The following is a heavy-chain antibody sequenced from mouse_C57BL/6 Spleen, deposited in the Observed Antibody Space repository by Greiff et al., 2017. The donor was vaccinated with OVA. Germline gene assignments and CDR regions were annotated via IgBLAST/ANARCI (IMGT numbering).Heavy chain of an antibody. D-gene: IGHD4-1*01. CDR2: IDPSDSYT. CDR1: GYTFTSYW. CDR3: ATRTGPYYFDY. V-gene: IGHV1-50*01. J-gene: IGHJ2*01. Sequence: VQLQQPGAELVKPGASVKLSCKASGYTFTSYWMQWVKQRPGQGLEWIGEIDPSDSYTNYNQKFKGKATLTVDTSSSTAYMQLSSLTSEDSAVYYCATRTGPYYFDYWGQGTTLTVSS.